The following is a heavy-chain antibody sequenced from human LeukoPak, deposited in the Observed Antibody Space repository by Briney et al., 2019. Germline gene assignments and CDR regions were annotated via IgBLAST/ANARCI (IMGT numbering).Heavy chain of an antibody. J-gene: IGHJ5*02. D-gene: IGHD1-26*01. CDR1: GYTFTDYH. V-gene: IGHV1-2*02. CDR2: INPNSGGT. Sequence: GASVKVSCKASGYTFTDYHMHWVRQAPGQGLEWMGWINPNSGGTNYAQKFQGRVTMTRDTSISTAYMELSRLRSDDTAVYYCARDQWELLGSPPTWGQGTLVTVSS. CDR3: ARDQWELLGSPPT.